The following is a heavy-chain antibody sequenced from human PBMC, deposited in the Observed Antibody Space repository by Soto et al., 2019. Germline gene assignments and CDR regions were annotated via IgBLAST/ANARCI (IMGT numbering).Heavy chain of an antibody. Sequence: ASVKVSGKVSGCTLTELSMHWVRQAPGKGLEWMGGFDPEDGETIYAQKFQGRVTMTEDTSTDTAYMELSSLRSEDTAVYYCATGDPFYYGAGGTDAFDIWGQGTMVTVSS. J-gene: IGHJ3*02. CDR1: GCTLTELS. CDR2: FDPEDGET. V-gene: IGHV1-24*01. CDR3: ATGDPFYYGAGGTDAFDI. D-gene: IGHD3-10*01.